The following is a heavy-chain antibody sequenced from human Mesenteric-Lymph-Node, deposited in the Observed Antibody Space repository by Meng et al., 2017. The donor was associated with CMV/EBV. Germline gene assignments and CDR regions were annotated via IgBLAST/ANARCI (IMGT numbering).Heavy chain of an antibody. J-gene: IGHJ4*02. D-gene: IGHD3-16*01. Sequence: GESLKISCAASGFIFDDYGMSWVRQGPGKGLEWVSGLSWNGGGTGYADSVKGRFTISRDNSKNTLFLQMSSLRAEDTAVYYCAKDYACDYWGQGTLVTVSS. CDR3: AKDYACDY. CDR2: LSWNGGGT. CDR1: GFIFDDYG. V-gene: IGHV3-20*04.